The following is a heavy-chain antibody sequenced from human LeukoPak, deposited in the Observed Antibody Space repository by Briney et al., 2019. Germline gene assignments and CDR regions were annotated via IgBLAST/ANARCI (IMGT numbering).Heavy chain of an antibody. CDR1: GFTFSSYA. J-gene: IGHJ4*02. Sequence: PGGSLRLSCAASGFTFSSYAMSWVRQAPGKGLEWVSAISGSGGSTYYADSVKGRFTISRDNSKNTLYLQMNSLRAEDTAVYYCAKSSYSSSWNSYFDYWGQGTLVTVSS. V-gene: IGHV3-23*01. D-gene: IGHD6-13*01. CDR2: ISGSGGST. CDR3: AKSSYSSSWNSYFDY.